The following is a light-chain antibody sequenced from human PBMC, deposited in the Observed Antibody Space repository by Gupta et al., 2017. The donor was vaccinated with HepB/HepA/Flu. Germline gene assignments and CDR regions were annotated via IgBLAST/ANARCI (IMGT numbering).Light chain of an antibody. V-gene: IGLV3-21*04. J-gene: IGLJ2*01. CDR1: DIGSRS. CDR2: YTS. Sequence: SYVLTQPPSVSVAPGTTATITCGENDIGSRSVHWYQQKPGQAPLLVISYTSDRPSGITERFSGSGSGNTATLTISRLEAGDEADYYCPVWDSDGDHRLFGGGTQLTVL. CDR3: PVWDSDGDHRL.